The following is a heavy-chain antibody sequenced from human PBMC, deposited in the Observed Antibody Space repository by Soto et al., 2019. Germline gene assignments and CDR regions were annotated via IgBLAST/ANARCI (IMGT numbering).Heavy chain of an antibody. D-gene: IGHD3-16*01. Sequence: PGGSLRLSCAASGFTFSSYAMSWVRQAPGKGLEWVSAISGSGGSTYYADSVKGRFTISRDNSKNTLYLQMDSLRAEDTAGYYCAKTVSFGYYYYYYGMDVWGQGTTVTVSS. V-gene: IGHV3-23*01. CDR1: GFTFSSYA. CDR3: AKTVSFGYYYYYYGMDV. J-gene: IGHJ6*02. CDR2: ISGSGGST.